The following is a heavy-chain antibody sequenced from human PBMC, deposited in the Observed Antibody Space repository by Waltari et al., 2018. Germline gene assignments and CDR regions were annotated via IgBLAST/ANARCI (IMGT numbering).Heavy chain of an antibody. Sequence: QVQLVQSGAEVKKPGASVKVSCKASGYTFTSYAMHWVRQAPGQRREWMGWINASNIKTKSSQKFHGRVTITRDTSASTAYMELSSLRSEDTAVYYCARDTGGSGSFHNWFDPWGQGTLVTVSS. CDR3: ARDTGGSGSFHNWFDP. CDR2: INASNIKT. V-gene: IGHV1-3*01. J-gene: IGHJ5*02. D-gene: IGHD3-10*01. CDR1: GYTFTSYA.